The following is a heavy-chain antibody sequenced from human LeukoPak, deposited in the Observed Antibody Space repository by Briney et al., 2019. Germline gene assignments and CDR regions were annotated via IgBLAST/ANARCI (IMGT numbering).Heavy chain of an antibody. J-gene: IGHJ4*02. D-gene: IGHD4-17*01. CDR3: ARVGDYEGLVWGY. Sequence: SETLSLTCTVSGGSISSGGYYWSWIRQHPGKRLEWIGYIYYSGSTYYNPSLKSRVTISVDTSKNQFSLKLSSVTAADTAVYYCARVGDYEGLVWGYWGQGTVVTVSS. CDR1: GGSISSGGYY. V-gene: IGHV4-31*03. CDR2: IYYSGST.